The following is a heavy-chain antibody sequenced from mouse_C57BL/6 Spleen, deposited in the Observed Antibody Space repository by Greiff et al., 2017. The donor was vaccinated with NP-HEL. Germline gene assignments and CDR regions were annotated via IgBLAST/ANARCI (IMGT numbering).Heavy chain of an antibody. CDR2: ISGGGGNT. J-gene: IGHJ2*01. Sequence: EVKVVESGGGLVKPGGSLKLSCAASGFTFSSYTMSWVRQTPEKRLEWVATISGGGGNTYYPDSVKGRFTISRDNAKNTLYLQMSSLRSEDTALYYCARQGGLPYFDYWGQGTTLTVSS. CDR1: GFTFSSYT. CDR3: ARQGGLPYFDY. V-gene: IGHV5-9*01. D-gene: IGHD2-4*01.